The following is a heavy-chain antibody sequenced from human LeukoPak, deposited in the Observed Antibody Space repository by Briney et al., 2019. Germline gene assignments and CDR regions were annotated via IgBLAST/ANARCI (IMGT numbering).Heavy chain of an antibody. D-gene: IGHD6-13*01. Sequence: SVKVSCKDSGFTFTSSAMQWVRQARGQRLEGIGWIVVGSGNTNYAQKFQERVTINRDMSTSTAYMELSSLRSEDTAVYYCASTPGIAAAGSATLDEYWGQGTLVTVSS. J-gene: IGHJ4*02. V-gene: IGHV1-58*02. CDR3: ASTPGIAAAGSATLDEY. CDR2: IVVGSGNT. CDR1: GFTFTSSA.